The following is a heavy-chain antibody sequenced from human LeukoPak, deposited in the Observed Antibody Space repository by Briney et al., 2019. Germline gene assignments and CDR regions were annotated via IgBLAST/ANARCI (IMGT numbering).Heavy chain of an antibody. J-gene: IGHJ5*02. Sequence: PGGSLRLSCAASVFTFSSYSMSWVRQAPRKGQEWVSAISDSGGSTYYADSVKGRFTISRDNSKNTLYLQMNSLRAEDTAVHYCAKYRTGTTWGSNWFDPWGQGTLVTVSS. CDR3: AKYRTGTTWGSNWFDP. CDR2: ISDSGGST. V-gene: IGHV3-23*01. D-gene: IGHD1-1*01. CDR1: VFTFSSYS.